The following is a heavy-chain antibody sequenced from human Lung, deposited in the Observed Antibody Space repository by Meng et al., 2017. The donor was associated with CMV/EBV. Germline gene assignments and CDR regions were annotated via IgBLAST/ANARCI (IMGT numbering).Heavy chain of an antibody. CDR3: ARAVGPTIVDALDI. CDR1: GFTFDDYG. J-gene: IGHJ3*02. D-gene: IGHD1-26*01. Sequence: GGSXRLXXAASGFTFDDYGMNWVRQAPGKGLEWVSGIRWNGETTAYTDSVRGRFTISRDNAKKSLHLQMNSLRAEDTALYYCARAVGPTIVDALDIWGQGTXVTVSS. V-gene: IGHV3-20*03. CDR2: IRWNGETT.